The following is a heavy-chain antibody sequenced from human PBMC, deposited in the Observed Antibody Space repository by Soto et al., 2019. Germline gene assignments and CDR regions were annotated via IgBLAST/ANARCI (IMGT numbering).Heavy chain of an antibody. Sequence: ASVKVSCKASGYTFTGYYIHWVRQAPLQVLEWMVCINPNSGGTNYAQKFQGRVTMTRDTSISTAYMGLRRLRSDDTAVYDCARVRWELQFFEDWGQGTMVTVSS. CDR1: GYTFTGYY. J-gene: IGHJ4*02. CDR3: ARVRWELQFFED. V-gene: IGHV1-2*02. D-gene: IGHD1-26*01. CDR2: INPNSGGT.